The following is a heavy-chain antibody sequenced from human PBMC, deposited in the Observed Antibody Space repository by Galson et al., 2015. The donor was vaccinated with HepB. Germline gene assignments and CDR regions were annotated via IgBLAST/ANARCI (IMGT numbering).Heavy chain of an antibody. Sequence: SVKVSCKVSGYTLTELSMHWVRQAPGKGLEWMGGFDPEDGETIYAQKFQGRVTMTEDTSTDTAYMELSSLRSEDTAVYYCATSNRAPANYYYYYMDVWGKGTTVTVSS. CDR1: GYTLTELS. V-gene: IGHV1-24*01. CDR2: FDPEDGET. CDR3: ATSNRAPANYYYYYMDV. D-gene: IGHD2/OR15-2a*01. J-gene: IGHJ6*03.